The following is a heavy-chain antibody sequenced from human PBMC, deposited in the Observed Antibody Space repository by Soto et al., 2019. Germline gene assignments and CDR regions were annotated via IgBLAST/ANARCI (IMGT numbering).Heavy chain of an antibody. Sequence: SLTCTVSGGSISSYYWIWIRQPPGKGLEWIGYIYYSGSTNYNPSLKSRVTISVDTSKNQFSLKLSSVTAADTAVYYCARDGYSGYDPWGQGTLVTVSS. V-gene: IGHV4-59*01. D-gene: IGHD5-12*01. J-gene: IGHJ5*02. CDR3: ARDGYSGYDP. CDR2: IYYSGST. CDR1: GGSISSYY.